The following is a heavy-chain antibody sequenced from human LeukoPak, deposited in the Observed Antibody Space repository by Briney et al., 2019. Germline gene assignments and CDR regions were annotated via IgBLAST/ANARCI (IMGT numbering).Heavy chain of an antibody. CDR1: GYTFTDYY. CDR2: INPNSDYT. CDR3: AVAPGDY. D-gene: IGHD2-21*01. Sequence: ASVRVSCKASGYTFTDYYIHWVRQAPGQGLEWMGWINPNSDYTFYAQKFQGRVTLTRDTSISTVYMELTTLTSDDTALYYCAVAPGDYWGQGTLVSVSS. J-gene: IGHJ4*02. V-gene: IGHV1-2*02.